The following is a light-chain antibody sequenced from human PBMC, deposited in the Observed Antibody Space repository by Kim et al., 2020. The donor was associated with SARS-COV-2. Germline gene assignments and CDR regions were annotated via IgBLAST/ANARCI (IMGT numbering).Light chain of an antibody. CDR1: ESINSW. Sequence: DIQMTQSPSTLSASVGDRVTITCRASESINSWLSWFQQKPGKAPKLLIYKASNLQSGVPSRFSGSRSGTEFTLTISGLQPDDFATYYCQQYNSYWAFGQGTKVDIK. CDR3: QQYNSYWA. CDR2: KAS. V-gene: IGKV1-5*03. J-gene: IGKJ1*01.